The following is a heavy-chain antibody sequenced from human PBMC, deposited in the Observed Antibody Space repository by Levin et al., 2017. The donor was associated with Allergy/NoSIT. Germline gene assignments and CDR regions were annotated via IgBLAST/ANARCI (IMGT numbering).Heavy chain of an antibody. CDR1: GGTFSSYA. D-gene: IGHD5-24*01. V-gene: IGHV1-69*04. Sequence: SVKVSCKASGGTFSSYAISWVRQAPGQGLEWMGRIIPILGIANYAQKFQGRVTITADKSTSTAYMELSSLRSEDTAVYYCARERDGYNQQFEDYFDYWGQGTLVTVSS. CDR3: ARERDGYNQQFEDYFDY. J-gene: IGHJ4*02. CDR2: IIPILGIA.